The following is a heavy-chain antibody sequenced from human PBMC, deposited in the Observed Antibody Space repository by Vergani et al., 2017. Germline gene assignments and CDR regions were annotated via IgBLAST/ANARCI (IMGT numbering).Heavy chain of an antibody. Sequence: EVQLVESGGGLVKPGGSLRLSCAASGFTFSSYSMNWVRQAPGKGLEWVSSISSSSRYIYYADSVKGRFTISRDNAKNSLYLQMNSLRAEDTAVYYCARDRHPVVVAATSGRGNWFDPWGQGTLVTVSS. CDR2: ISSSSRYI. V-gene: IGHV3-21*01. J-gene: IGHJ5*02. CDR1: GFTFSSYS. D-gene: IGHD2-15*01. CDR3: ARDRHPVVVAATSGRGNWFDP.